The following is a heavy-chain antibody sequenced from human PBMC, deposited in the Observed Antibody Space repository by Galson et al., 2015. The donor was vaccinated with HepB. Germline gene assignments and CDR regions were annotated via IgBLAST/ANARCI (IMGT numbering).Heavy chain of an antibody. CDR3: ARPHLGLDY. CDR2: ITSSSSTI. J-gene: IGHJ4*02. Sequence: SLRLSCAASGFTFSTYSMNWVRQAPGKGLEWVSYITSSSSTISYADSVKGRFTISRDNAKNSLYLQMGSLRDEDTAVYYCARPHLGLDYWGQGTLVTVSS. V-gene: IGHV3-48*02. CDR1: GFTFSTYS.